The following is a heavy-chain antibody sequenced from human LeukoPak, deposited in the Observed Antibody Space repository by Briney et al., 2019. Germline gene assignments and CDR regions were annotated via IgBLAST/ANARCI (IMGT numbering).Heavy chain of an antibody. CDR2: INPNSGGT. Sequence: ASVKVSCKASGYTFTGYYMHWVRQAPGQGLEWMGWINPNSGGTNYAQKFQGRVTMTRDTSISTAYMELSRLRSDDTAVYYCAKDRKTMVRGGGYFDYWGQGTLVTVSS. J-gene: IGHJ4*02. D-gene: IGHD3-10*01. CDR3: AKDRKTMVRGGGYFDY. CDR1: GYTFTGYY. V-gene: IGHV1-2*02.